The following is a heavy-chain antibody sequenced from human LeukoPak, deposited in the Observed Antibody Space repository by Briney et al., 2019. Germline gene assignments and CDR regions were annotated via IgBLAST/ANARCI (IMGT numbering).Heavy chain of an antibody. D-gene: IGHD4-23*01. CDR1: GGTFSSYA. Sequence: SVKVSCKASGGTFSSYAISWVRQAPGQGLEWMGRIVPIFGIANYAQKFQGRVTITADKSTSTAYMELSSLRSEDTAVYYCAREGVWGNSYFDYWGQGTLVTVSP. J-gene: IGHJ4*02. V-gene: IGHV1-69*04. CDR2: IVPIFGIA. CDR3: AREGVWGNSYFDY.